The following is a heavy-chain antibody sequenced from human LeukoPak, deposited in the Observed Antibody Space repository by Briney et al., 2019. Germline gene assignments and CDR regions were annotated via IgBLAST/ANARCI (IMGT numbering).Heavy chain of an antibody. J-gene: IGHJ4*02. CDR3: VRVATGGDY. V-gene: IGHV1-18*01. D-gene: IGHD4-17*01. Sequence: GASGKVSWKASGYTLTNYYIGWVRQAPGQGLEWMGWISVYKGHTNYGQKRQGRVTMTTDTSTSTAYMELRSLRSDDTAVYYCVRVATGGDYWGQGTLVTVSS. CDR1: GYTLTNYY. CDR2: ISVYKGHT.